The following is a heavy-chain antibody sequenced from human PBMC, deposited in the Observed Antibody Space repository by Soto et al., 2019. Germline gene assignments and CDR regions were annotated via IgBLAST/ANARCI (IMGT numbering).Heavy chain of an antibody. D-gene: IGHD2-15*01. CDR1: GFTFSGSA. J-gene: IGHJ5*02. V-gene: IGHV3-73*01. CDR2: IRSKANSYAT. CDR3: TRDWDCSGGSCYSDNWFDP. Sequence: ESGGGLVQPGGSLKLSCAASGFTFSGSAMHWVRQASGKGLEWVGRIRSKANSYATAYAASVKGRFTISRDDSKNTAYLQMNSLKTEDTAVYYCTRDWDCSGGSCYSDNWFDPWGQGTLVTVSS.